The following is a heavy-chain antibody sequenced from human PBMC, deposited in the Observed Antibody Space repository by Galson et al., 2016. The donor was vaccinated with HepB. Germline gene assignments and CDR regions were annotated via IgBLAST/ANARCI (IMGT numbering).Heavy chain of an antibody. D-gene: IGHD3-16*01. J-gene: IGHJ4*02. CDR2: TSFDETNE. CDR1: GFTLSSYG. CDR3: AKDHSYEHYLDY. Sequence: SLRLSCAASGFTLSSYGMHWVRQAPGKGLEWVAVTSFDETNEYYTDSVKGRFTISRDNSKNTLYLQMNSLRTEDTAVYFCAKDHSYEHYLDYWGQGTLVTVSS. V-gene: IGHV3-30*18.